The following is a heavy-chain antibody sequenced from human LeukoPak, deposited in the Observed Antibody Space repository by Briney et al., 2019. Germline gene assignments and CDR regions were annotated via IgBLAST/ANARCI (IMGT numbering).Heavy chain of an antibody. V-gene: IGHV3-21*01. J-gene: IGHJ6*04. D-gene: IGHD2-2*01. CDR3: ARVGPSYYCSSTSCYGYYGMDV. Sequence: GGSLRLSCAASGFTFSSYSMNWVRQAPGKGLEWVSSISSSSSYIYYADSVKGRFTISRDNAKNSLYPQMNSLRAEDTAVYYCARVGPSYYCSSTSCYGYYGMDVWGKGTTVTVSS. CDR1: GFTFSSYS. CDR2: ISSSSSYI.